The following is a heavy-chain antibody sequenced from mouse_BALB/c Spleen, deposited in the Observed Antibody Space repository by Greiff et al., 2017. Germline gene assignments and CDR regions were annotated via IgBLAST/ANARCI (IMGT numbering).Heavy chain of an antibody. CDR3: ARDGGNGWFAY. CDR1: GFTFSDYY. CDR2: ISDGGSYT. D-gene: IGHD2-1*01. V-gene: IGHV5-4*02. J-gene: IGHJ3*01. Sequence: EVKLMESGGGLVKPGGSLKLSCAASGFTFSDYYMYWVRQTPEKRLEWVATISDGGSYTYYPDSVKGRFTISRDNAKNNLYLQMSSLKSEDTAMYYCARDGGNGWFAYWGQGTLVTVSA.